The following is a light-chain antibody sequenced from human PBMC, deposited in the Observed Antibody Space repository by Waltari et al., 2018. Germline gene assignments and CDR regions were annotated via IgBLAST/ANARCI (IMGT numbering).Light chain of an antibody. CDR2: YVS. J-gene: IGKJ3*01. CDR3: HQSFTAPLT. Sequence: DIQLTQSPSSVSASIGDRVTITCRSSQTINNYLNWYHHKPGRAPKLLLSYVSNLENGVPSRFSGSGDGAEFTRSITSRQPEDVGTYYCHQSFTAPLTFGPGARVEIK. CDR1: QTINNY. V-gene: IGKV1-39*01.